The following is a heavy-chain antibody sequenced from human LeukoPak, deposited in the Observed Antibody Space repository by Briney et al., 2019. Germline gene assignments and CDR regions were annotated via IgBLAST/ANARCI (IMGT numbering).Heavy chain of an antibody. D-gene: IGHD2-21*02. J-gene: IGHJ4*02. CDR2: VNTVGTT. Sequence: PGRSLRLSCAASGFTFSSYPMHWVRQAPAKGLEWVSVVNTVGTTYYADSVRGRFTISRDNSKNTLSLQMNSLRVEDTAVYYCAGSLAYCGGDCRLGDYWGQGTLVTVSS. CDR3: AGSLAYCGGDCRLGDY. V-gene: IGHV3-66*01. CDR1: GFTFSSYP.